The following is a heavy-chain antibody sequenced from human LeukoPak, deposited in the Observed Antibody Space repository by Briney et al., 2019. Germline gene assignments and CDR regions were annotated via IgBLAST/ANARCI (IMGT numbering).Heavy chain of an antibody. CDR1: GYTFTGYY. Sequence: ASVKVSCKASGYTFTGYYMHWVRQAPGQGLEWMGWINPNSGGTNYAQKFQGRVTMTRDTSISTAYMELSRLRSDDTAVYYCARALSHDYGTGAPFDYWGQGTLVTVSS. CDR3: ARALSHDYGTGAPFDY. CDR2: INPNSGGT. V-gene: IGHV1-2*02. J-gene: IGHJ4*02. D-gene: IGHD4-17*01.